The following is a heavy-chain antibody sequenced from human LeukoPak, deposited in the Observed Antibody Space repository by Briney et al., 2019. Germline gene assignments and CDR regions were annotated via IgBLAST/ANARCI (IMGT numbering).Heavy chain of an antibody. D-gene: IGHD6-13*01. CDR3: AKDSAAAGTWYYYYGIDV. Sequence: PGGSLRLSCAVSGFTFSNFAMSWVRQAPGKGPEWVSVIGGGETYYTDSVKGRFIISRDNSKNMVSLQMNSLRPEDTAVYYCAKDSAAAGTWYYYYGIDVWGQGTTVTVSS. V-gene: IGHV3-23*01. CDR1: GFTFSNFA. J-gene: IGHJ6*02. CDR2: IGGGET.